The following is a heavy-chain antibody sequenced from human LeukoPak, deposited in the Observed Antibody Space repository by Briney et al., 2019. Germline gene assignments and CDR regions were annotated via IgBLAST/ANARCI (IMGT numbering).Heavy chain of an antibody. Sequence: GGSLRLSCAASGFTVSSNYMSWVRQAPGKGLEWVSVISSGGTTYYADSVKGRFTISRDNSKNTLYLQMNSLRAEDTAVYYCVRDISNYDSKAFDIWGQGTMVTVPS. CDR3: VRDISNYDSKAFDI. CDR1: GFTVSSNY. CDR2: ISSGGTT. V-gene: IGHV3-53*01. J-gene: IGHJ3*02. D-gene: IGHD3-22*01.